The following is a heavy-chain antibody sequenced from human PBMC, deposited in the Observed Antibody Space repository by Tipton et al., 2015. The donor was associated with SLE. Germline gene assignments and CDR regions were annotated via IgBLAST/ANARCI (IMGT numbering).Heavy chain of an antibody. CDR3: ARSGDCSSTSCYLYYMDV. CDR1: GGTFRSYA. CDR2: INVYNGNT. J-gene: IGHJ6*03. D-gene: IGHD2-2*01. V-gene: IGHV1-18*01. Sequence: QVQLVQSGAEVKKPGSSVKVSCKASGGTFRSYAISWVRQAPGQGLEWMGWINVYNGNTNYAQKLQGRVTMTTDTSTSTAYMELRSLRSDDTAVYYCARSGDCSSTSCYLYYMDVWGKGTTVTVSS.